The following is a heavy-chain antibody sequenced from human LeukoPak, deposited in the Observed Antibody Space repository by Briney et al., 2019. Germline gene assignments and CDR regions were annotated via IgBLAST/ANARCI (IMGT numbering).Heavy chain of an antibody. CDR3: ARPLLWFGESDAFDI. D-gene: IGHD3-10*01. J-gene: IGHJ3*02. V-gene: IGHV3-33*01. Sequence: GGSLRLSCAASGFTFSSYGMHWVCQAPGEGLEWVAVIWYDGSNKYYADSVKGRFTISRDNSKNTLYLQMNSLRAEDTAVYYCARPLLWFGESDAFDIWGQGTMVTVSS. CDR2: IWYDGSNK. CDR1: GFTFSSYG.